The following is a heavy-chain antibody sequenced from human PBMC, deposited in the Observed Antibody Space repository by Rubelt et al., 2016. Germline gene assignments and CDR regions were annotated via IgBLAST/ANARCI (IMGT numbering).Heavy chain of an antibody. J-gene: IGHJ4*02. D-gene: IGHD2-15*01. CDR1: GGSFSGYY. V-gene: IGHV4-34*02. CDR3: ASRYCAGGSCYFYPEYHLDY. Sequence: QVQLQQWGAGLLKPSETLSLTCAVYGGSFSGYYWSWIRQPPGKGLEWIGEINHSGSTSYNPSLNSRVTISADTSNNQFSLRLSSLTAADTAVYYCASRYCAGGSCYFYPEYHLDYWGQGTLVTVSS. CDR2: INHSGST.